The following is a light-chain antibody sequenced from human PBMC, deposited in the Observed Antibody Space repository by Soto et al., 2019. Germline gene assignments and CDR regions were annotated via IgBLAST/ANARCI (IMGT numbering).Light chain of an antibody. CDR2: GAS. V-gene: IGKV1-39*01. CDR3: QPSYIVPYN. J-gene: IGKJ2*01. Sequence: DIHMTQSPSSLSASVGDGVTITCRASQSIGRYFNWYQQRPGRTPSLLIYGASILQSGVPSRFNCSGSGSDFTLTITSLQPEDFVTYYWQPSYIVPYNFGQGTKLTIK. CDR1: QSIGRY.